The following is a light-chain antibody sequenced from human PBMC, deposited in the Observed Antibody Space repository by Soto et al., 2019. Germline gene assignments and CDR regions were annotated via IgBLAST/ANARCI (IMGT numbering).Light chain of an antibody. CDR1: QSIPNNN. CDR3: QQYHSSPWT. Sequence: EIVLTQSPGTLSLSPGASATLSCRASQSIPNNNLAWYQQKPGQAPRLLFYGAFNRASGIPDRFSGIGSGTDGTITISRVEPVDGEVYAGQQYHSSPWTFGQGTKVDIK. CDR2: GAF. V-gene: IGKV3-20*01. J-gene: IGKJ1*01.